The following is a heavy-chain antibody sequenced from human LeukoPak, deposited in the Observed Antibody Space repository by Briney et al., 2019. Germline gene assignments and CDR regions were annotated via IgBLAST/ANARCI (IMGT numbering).Heavy chain of an antibody. CDR3: ARVDSRIAAEIDP. CDR2: ISYDGSNK. CDR1: GFTFSSYA. D-gene: IGHD6-13*01. V-gene: IGHV3-30*04. J-gene: IGHJ5*02. Sequence: AGGSLRLSCAASGFTFSSYAMHWVRQAPGKGLEWVAVISYDGSNKYYADSVKGRFTISRDNSKNTLYLQMNSLRAEDTAVYYCARVDSRIAAEIDPWGQGTLVTVSS.